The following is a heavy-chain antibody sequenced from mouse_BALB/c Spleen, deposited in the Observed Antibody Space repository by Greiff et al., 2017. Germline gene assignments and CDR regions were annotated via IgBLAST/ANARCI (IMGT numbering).Heavy chain of an antibody. CDR2: ISYSGST. CDR3: ARGGNWDGFAY. D-gene: IGHD4-1*02. V-gene: IGHV3-2*02. J-gene: IGHJ3*01. Sequence: EVQLQESGPGLVKPSQSLSLTCTVTGYSITSDYAWNWIRQFPGNKLEWMGYISYSGSTSYNPSLKSRISITRDTSKNQFFLQLNSVTTEDTATYYCARGGNWDGFAYWGQGTLVTVSA. CDR1: GYSITSDYA.